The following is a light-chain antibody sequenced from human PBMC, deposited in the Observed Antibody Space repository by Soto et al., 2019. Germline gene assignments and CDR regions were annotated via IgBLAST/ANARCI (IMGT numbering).Light chain of an antibody. Sequence: QSALTQPPSASGSPGHSVTISCTGTSSDVGGYNYVSWYQQHPGKAPKLMIYEVSKRPSGVPDRFSGAKSGNTASRTVSGLQAEDEADYYCSSYAGSNQGVFGTGTKVTVL. V-gene: IGLV2-8*01. CDR1: SSDVGGYNY. CDR2: EVS. J-gene: IGLJ1*01. CDR3: SSYAGSNQGV.